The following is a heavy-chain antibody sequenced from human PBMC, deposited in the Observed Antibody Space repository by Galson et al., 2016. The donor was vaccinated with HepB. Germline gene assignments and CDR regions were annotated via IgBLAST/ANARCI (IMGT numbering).Heavy chain of an antibody. CDR3: AKGGGGHLPFDS. D-gene: IGHD3-16*01. CDR2: VRFTGAAA. CDR1: GFNFNGYG. V-gene: IGHV3-23*01. Sequence: SLRLSCAASGFNFNGYGMSWVRQAPGKGLEWVSLVRFTGAAAFYADSVEGRFTISRDNAKNTLYLQMVNLRVEDTALYYCAKGGGGHLPFDSWGQGTPVTVSS. J-gene: IGHJ4*02.